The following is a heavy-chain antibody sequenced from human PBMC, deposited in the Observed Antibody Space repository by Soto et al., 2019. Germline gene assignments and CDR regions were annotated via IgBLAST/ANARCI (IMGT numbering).Heavy chain of an antibody. V-gene: IGHV3-66*01. Sequence: GGSLRLSCAASGFTVSSNYMSWVRQAPGKGLEWVSVIYSGGSTYYADSVKGRFTISRDNSKNTLYLQMNSLRAEDTAVYYCASGQWELAEYFQHWGQGTLVTVSS. CDR3: ASGQWELAEYFQH. J-gene: IGHJ1*01. D-gene: IGHD1-26*01. CDR2: IYSGGST. CDR1: GFTVSSNY.